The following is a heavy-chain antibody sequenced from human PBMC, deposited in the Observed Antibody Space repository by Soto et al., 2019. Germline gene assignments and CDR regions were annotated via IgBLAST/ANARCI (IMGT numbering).Heavy chain of an antibody. Sequence: SETLSLTCTVSGGSISSSSYYWGWIRQPPGKGLEWIGSIYYSGSTYYNPSLKSRVTISVDTSKNQFSLKLSSVTAADTAVYYCARHVQGVPVGYYYYYMDVGGKGTRVT. CDR1: GGSISSSSYY. V-gene: IGHV4-39*01. CDR3: ARHVQGVPVGYYYYYMDV. D-gene: IGHD1-1*01. J-gene: IGHJ6*03. CDR2: IYYSGST.